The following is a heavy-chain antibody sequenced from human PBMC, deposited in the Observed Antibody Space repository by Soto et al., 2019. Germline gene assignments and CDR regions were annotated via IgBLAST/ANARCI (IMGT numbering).Heavy chain of an antibody. CDR2: VNHSGST. CDR3: ARGDSRSGSYSYYYYGMDV. V-gene: IGHV4-34*01. CDR1: GGSSSGYY. Sequence: SEILSLTCAVYGGSSSGYYWSWIRQPPGKGLEWIGEVNHSGSTNYNPSLKSRVTISVDTSKNQFSLKLSSVTAADTAVYYCARGDSRSGSYSYYYYGMDVWGQGTTVTVSS. D-gene: IGHD3-10*01. J-gene: IGHJ6*02.